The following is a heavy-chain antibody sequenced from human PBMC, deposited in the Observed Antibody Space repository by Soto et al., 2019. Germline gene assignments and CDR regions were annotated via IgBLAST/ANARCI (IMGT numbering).Heavy chain of an antibody. Sequence: ASVKVSCKASGYIFSSHYMHWVRQAPGQGLEWMGVINPSGGSTTYAQKFQGRVTMTRDTSTRTVYMELSSLRSGDTAVFFCARDLEYYDFSSSYYGMDVWGQGTTVTVS. CDR1: GYIFSSHY. D-gene: IGHD3-3*01. J-gene: IGHJ6*02. V-gene: IGHV1-46*01. CDR2: INPSGGST. CDR3: ARDLEYYDFSSSYYGMDV.